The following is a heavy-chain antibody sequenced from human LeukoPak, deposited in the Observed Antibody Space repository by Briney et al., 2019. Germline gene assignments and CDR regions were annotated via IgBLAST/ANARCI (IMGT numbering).Heavy chain of an antibody. J-gene: IGHJ5*02. CDR3: ATEKTYGDYDHSSWFDP. D-gene: IGHD4-17*01. V-gene: IGHV4-59*08. CDR2: IYYSGST. Sequence: SETLSLTCTVSGGSISSYYWSWIRQPPGKGLEWIGYIYYSGSTNYNPSLKSRVTISVDTSKNQFSLKLSSVTAADTAVYYCATEKTYGDYDHSSWFDPWGQGTLVTVSS. CDR1: GGSISSYY.